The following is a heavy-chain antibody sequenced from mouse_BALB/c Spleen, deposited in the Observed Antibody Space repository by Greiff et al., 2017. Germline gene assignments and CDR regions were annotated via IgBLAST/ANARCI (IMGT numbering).Heavy chain of an antibody. D-gene: IGHD1-1*01. Sequence: DVKLQESGAELVKPGASVKLSCTASGFNIKDTYMHWVKQRPEQGLEWIGRIDPANGNTKYDPKFQGKATITADTSSNTAYLQLSSLTSEDTAVYYCARFITTVVAPDYWGQGTTLTVSS. CDR3: ARFITTVVAPDY. J-gene: IGHJ2*01. CDR2: IDPANGNT. CDR1: GFNIKDTY. V-gene: IGHV14-3*02.